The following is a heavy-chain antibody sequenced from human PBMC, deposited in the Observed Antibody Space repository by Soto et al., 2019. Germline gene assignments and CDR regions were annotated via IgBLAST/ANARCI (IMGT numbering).Heavy chain of an antibody. CDR3: AGGGFWSGYYPGIWFDP. J-gene: IGHJ5*02. CDR2: IYYSGST. V-gene: IGHV4-59*04. CDR1: GGSISSYD. D-gene: IGHD3-3*01. Sequence: PSETLSLTCTVSGGSISSYDWSWIRQPPGKGQEWIGYIYYSGSTYYNPSLKRRVTISVDTSKNKFSLKLGSVTGVDTAVYYLAGGGFWSGYYPGIWFDPWGQGTLVTVSS.